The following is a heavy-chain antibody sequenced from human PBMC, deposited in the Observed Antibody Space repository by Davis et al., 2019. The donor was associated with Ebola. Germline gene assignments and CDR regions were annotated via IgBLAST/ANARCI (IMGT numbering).Heavy chain of an antibody. Sequence: SVPVSRLASRYTLTAYYLHWVRQAPRQRLEWMGWINPSKGNTKYSQKFQGRVTITRDTSASTAYTELSSLRSEDTAVYYCARAAGGWYYYFDYWGQGTLVTVSS. J-gene: IGHJ4*02. CDR1: RYTLTAYY. CDR3: ARAAGGWYYYFDY. V-gene: IGHV1-3*01. CDR2: INPSKGNT. D-gene: IGHD6-19*01.